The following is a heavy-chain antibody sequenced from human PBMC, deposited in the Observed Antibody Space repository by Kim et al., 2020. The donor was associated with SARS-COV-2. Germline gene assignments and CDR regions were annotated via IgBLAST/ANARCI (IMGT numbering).Heavy chain of an antibody. D-gene: IGHD2-8*01. V-gene: IGHV3-23*01. CDR1: GFTFSMSV. Sequence: GGSLRLSCAASGFTFSMSVMSWVRQAPGKGLEWVSAINSGGGTNYADSVKGRFTISRDNSKNTLYLQMDSLRAEDTALYYCARALFDSGTNRPYQTWGQGTMVTVS. J-gene: IGHJ3*01. CDR2: INSGGGT. CDR3: ARALFDSGTNRPYQT.